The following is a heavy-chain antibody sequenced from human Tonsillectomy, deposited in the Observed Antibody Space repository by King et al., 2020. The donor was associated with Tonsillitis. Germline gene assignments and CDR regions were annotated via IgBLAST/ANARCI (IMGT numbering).Heavy chain of an antibody. D-gene: IGHD3-16*01. V-gene: IGHV3-33*05. CDR2: ISYDGSNK. CDR1: GFTFSSYG. J-gene: IGHJ4*02. Sequence: VQLVESGGGVVQPGRSLRLSCAASGFTFSSYGMHWVRQAPGKGLEWVAVISYDGSNKYYADSVKGRFTISRDNSKNTLYLHMNSLRAEDTAVYYCARGASYFDYWGQGTLVTVSS. CDR3: ARGASYFDY.